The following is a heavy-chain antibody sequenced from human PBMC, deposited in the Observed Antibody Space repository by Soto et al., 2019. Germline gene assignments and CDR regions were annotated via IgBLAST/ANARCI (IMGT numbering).Heavy chain of an antibody. Sequence: PSETLSLTCTVSGGSVSSGSYYWSWIRQPPGKGLEWIGYIYYSGSTNYNPSLKSRVTISVDTSKNQFSLKLSSVTAADTAVYYCARASLYCSGGSCYYGYYGMDVWGQGTTVTAP. CDR2: IYYSGST. D-gene: IGHD2-15*01. CDR1: GGSVSSGSYY. J-gene: IGHJ6*02. CDR3: ARASLYCSGGSCYYGYYGMDV. V-gene: IGHV4-61*01.